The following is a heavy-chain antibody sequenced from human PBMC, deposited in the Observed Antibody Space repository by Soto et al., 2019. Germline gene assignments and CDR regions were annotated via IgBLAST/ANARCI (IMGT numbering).Heavy chain of an antibody. J-gene: IGHJ6*02. Sequence: EVQLVESGGGLVQPGGSLRPSCAASGFTFSSYSMNWVRQAPGKGLEWVSYISSSSSTIYYADSVKGRFTLSRDNAKNSLYLQMNSLRDEDTALYYYAREIMITFGGVIAPAYGMDVWGQGTTVTVSS. D-gene: IGHD3-16*02. V-gene: IGHV3-48*02. CDR2: ISSSSSTI. CDR1: GFTFSSYS. CDR3: AREIMITFGGVIAPAYGMDV.